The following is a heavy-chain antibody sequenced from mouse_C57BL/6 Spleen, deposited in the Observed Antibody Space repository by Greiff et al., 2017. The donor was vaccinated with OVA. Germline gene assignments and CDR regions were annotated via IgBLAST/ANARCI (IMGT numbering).Heavy chain of an antibody. J-gene: IGHJ2*01. Sequence: QVQLQQPGAELVKPGASVKLSCKASGYTFTSYWMHWVKQRPGQGLEWIGMIHPNSGSTNYNEKFKSKATLTVDKSSSTAYMQLSSLTSEDSAVYYCARWDPGDYFDYWGQGTTLTVSS. D-gene: IGHD4-1*01. CDR3: ARWDPGDYFDY. V-gene: IGHV1-64*01. CDR1: GYTFTSYW. CDR2: IHPNSGST.